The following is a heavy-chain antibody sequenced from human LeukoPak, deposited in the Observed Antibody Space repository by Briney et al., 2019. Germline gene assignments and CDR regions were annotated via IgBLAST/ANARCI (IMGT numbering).Heavy chain of an antibody. D-gene: IGHD3-9*01. CDR2: IYYSGST. V-gene: IGHV4-39*07. CDR1: GGSISSYY. J-gene: IGHJ4*02. Sequence: KSSETLSLTCTVSGGSISSYYWGWIRQPPGKGLEWIGSIYYSGSTYYNPSLKSRVTISVDTSKNQFSLKLSSVTAADTAVYYCARDVPYYDILTGYYYQPFDYWGQGTLVTVSS. CDR3: ARDVPYYDILTGYYYQPFDY.